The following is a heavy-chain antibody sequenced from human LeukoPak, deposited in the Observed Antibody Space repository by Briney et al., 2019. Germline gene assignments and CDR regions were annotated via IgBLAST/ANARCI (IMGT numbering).Heavy chain of an antibody. CDR3: ARSNYYDSSGYYLVYYYYYMDV. J-gene: IGHJ6*03. CDR2: IIPIFGTA. D-gene: IGHD3-22*01. V-gene: IGHV1-69*06. Sequence: SVKVSCKASGGTFSSYAISWVRQAPGQGLEWMGGIIPIFGTANYAQKFQGRVTITADKATSKAYMELSSLRSEDTAVYYCARSNYYDSSGYYLVYYYYYMDVWGKGTTVTVSS. CDR1: GGTFSSYA.